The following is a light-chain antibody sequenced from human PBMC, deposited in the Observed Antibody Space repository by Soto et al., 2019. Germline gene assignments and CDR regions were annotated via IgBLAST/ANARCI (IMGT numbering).Light chain of an antibody. CDR1: ENLLYSTGYIY. V-gene: IGKV2-28*01. CDR3: MQAIRIART. CDR2: LAS. Sequence: DIVMTQSPLSLPVTPGEPASISCRSSENLLYSTGYIYLNWDLKKPGQPPQLLIFLASKRASGVPGKFSGSRPGTDFTRRIRRVGTEYVGVYSCMQAIRIARTVGGATKVELK. J-gene: IGKJ4*01.